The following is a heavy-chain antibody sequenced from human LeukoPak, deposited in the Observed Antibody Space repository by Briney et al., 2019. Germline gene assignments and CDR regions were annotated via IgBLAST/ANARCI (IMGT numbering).Heavy chain of an antibody. V-gene: IGHV3-30*02. D-gene: IGHD1-26*01. Sequence: GGSLRLSCAASGFTLTSYGMHWVRQAPGKGLEWVAFIRSDGSTKYFADSVKGRFTISRDNSKNTLYLQMNSLRAEDTAVYYCAKDQLLGGSYTFDYWGQGTLVTVSS. CDR3: AKDQLLGGSYTFDY. CDR1: GFTLTSYG. J-gene: IGHJ4*02. CDR2: IRSDGSTK.